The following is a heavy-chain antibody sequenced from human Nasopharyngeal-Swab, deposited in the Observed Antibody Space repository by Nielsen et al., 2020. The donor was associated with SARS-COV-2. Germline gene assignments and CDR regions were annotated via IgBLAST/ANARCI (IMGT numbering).Heavy chain of an antibody. D-gene: IGHD6-13*01. Sequence: VRQRPGKGLEWMGRIDPSDSYTNYSPSFQGHVTISADKSISTAYLQWSSLKASDTAMYYCARRFHSSSWYTDYDYWGQGTLVTVSS. CDR3: ARRFHSSSWYTDYDY. V-gene: IGHV5-10-1*01. J-gene: IGHJ4*02. CDR2: IDPSDSYT.